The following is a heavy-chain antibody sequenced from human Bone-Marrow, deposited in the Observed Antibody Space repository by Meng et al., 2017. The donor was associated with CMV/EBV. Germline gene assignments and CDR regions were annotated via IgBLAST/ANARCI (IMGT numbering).Heavy chain of an antibody. CDR2: IYPGDSDT. V-gene: IGHV5-51*01. J-gene: IGHJ6*02. Sequence: GGSLRLSCKGSGYSFTSYWIGWVRQMPGKGLEWMGIIYPGDSDTRYSPSFQGQVTISADKSISTAYLQWSSLKASDTAMYYCARVEGGSYYAYYYYGMDVWGQGTTVTFAS. CDR3: ARVEGGSYYAYYYYGMDV. CDR1: GYSFTSYW. D-gene: IGHD1-26*01.